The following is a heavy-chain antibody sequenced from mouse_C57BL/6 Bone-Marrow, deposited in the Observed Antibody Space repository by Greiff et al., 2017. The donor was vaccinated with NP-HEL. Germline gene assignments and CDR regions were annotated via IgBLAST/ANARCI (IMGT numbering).Heavy chain of an antibody. J-gene: IGHJ2*01. CDR2: IYPRSGNT. V-gene: IGHV1-81*01. Sequence: LVESGAELARPGASVKLSCKASGYTFTSYGISWVKQRTGQGLEWIGEIYPRSGNTYYNEKFKGKATLTADKSSSTAYMELRSLTSEDSAVYFCARAFYSNPYYFDYWGQGTTLTVSS. CDR3: ARAFYSNPYYFDY. CDR1: GYTFTSYG. D-gene: IGHD2-5*01.